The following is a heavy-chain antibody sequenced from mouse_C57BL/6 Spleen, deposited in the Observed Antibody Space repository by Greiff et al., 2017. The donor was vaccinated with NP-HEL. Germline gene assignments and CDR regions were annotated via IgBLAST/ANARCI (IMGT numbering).Heavy chain of an antibody. CDR2: IYPSDSET. CDR1: GYTFTSYW. CDR3: ASSTYYCDY. Sequence: QVQLQQPGAELVRPGSSVKLSCKASGYTFTSYWMDWVKQRPGQGLEWIGNIYPSDSETHYNQKFKDKATLTVDKSSSTAYMQLSSLTSEDSAVYYCASSTYYCDYWGQGTTLTVSS. V-gene: IGHV1-61*01. J-gene: IGHJ2*01.